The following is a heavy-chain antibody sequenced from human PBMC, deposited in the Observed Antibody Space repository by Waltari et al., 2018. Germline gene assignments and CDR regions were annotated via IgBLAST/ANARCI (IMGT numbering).Heavy chain of an antibody. Sequence: QVQLVQSGAEVKKPGASVMVSCKASGFSFTGYYMHWVRQAPGQGLEWMGRINANSGGTNYAQKFQGRVTMTRDTSISTAYMELNRLKSDDTAVYYCARDEGSGGGQNYWGQGTLVTVSS. CDR1: GFSFTGYY. CDR3: ARDEGSGGGQNY. D-gene: IGHD2-8*02. J-gene: IGHJ4*02. V-gene: IGHV1-2*06. CDR2: INANSGGT.